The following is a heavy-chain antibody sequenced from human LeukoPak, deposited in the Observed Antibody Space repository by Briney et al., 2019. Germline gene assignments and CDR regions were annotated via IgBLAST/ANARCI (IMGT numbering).Heavy chain of an antibody. CDR2: IYTSGST. D-gene: IGHD1-26*01. CDR1: GGSISSYY. Sequence: SETLSLPCTVSGGSISSYYWRWIRQPAGKGLEWIGRIYTSGSTNYNASLKSRVSMSVDTSKNQFSLKLSSVTAADTAVFYCARENSGSYREFDYWGQGTLVTVSS. CDR3: ARENSGSYREFDY. J-gene: IGHJ4*02. V-gene: IGHV4-4*07.